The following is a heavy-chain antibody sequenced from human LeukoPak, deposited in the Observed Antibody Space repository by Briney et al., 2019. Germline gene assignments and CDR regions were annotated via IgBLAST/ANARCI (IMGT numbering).Heavy chain of an antibody. V-gene: IGHV1-69*01. Sequence: SVKVSCKASGGTFSSYAINWVRQAPGQGLEWMGGIIPIFGTANYAQRFQDRVTITADESTSTAYMELSSLRSEDTAIYYCASRLYCSNTRCRNFPFAYWGQGTLVTVSS. CDR1: GGTFSSYA. J-gene: IGHJ4*02. CDR2: IIPIFGTA. CDR3: ASRLYCSNTRCRNFPFAY. D-gene: IGHD2-2*01.